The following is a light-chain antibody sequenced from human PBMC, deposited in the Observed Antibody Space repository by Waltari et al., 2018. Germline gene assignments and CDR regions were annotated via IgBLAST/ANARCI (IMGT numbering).Light chain of an antibody. V-gene: IGLV2-14*03. CDR1: SSDVGRHDS. CDR3: SSQSFDDVLI. Sequence: SALTQPASVSGSPGQSITIPCTGSSSDVGRHDSVPWYQDHPGQAPKVIIFDVNTRPSGVSDRFSASKSGNTASLTISGLQAEDEATYYCSSQSFDDVLIFGGGTKLTVL. J-gene: IGLJ2*01. CDR2: DVN.